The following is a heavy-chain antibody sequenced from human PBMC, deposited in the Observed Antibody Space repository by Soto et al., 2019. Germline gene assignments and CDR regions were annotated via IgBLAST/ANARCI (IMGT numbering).Heavy chain of an antibody. J-gene: IGHJ6*03. V-gene: IGHV3-7*01. CDR3: AREGDIVVVPASGKNYYYYYYMDV. Sequence: GGSLRLSCAASGFTFSSYWMSWVRQAPGKGLEWVANIKQDGSEKYYVDSVKGRFTISRDNAKNSLNLQMNSLRAEDTAVYYCAREGDIVVVPASGKNYYYYYYMDVWGKGTTVTVSS. CDR2: IKQDGSEK. CDR1: GFTFSSYW. D-gene: IGHD2-2*01.